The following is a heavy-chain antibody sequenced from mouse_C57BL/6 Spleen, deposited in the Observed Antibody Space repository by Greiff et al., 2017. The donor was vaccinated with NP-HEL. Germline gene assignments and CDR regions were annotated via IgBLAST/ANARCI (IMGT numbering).Heavy chain of an antibody. Sequence: QVQLKQSGAELVRPGTSVKVSCKASGYAFTNYLIEWVKQRPGQGLEWIGVINPGSGGTNYNEKFKGKATLTADKSSSTAYMQLSSLTSEDSAVYFCAREDYDYFDYWGQGTTLTVSS. CDR1: GYAFTNYL. D-gene: IGHD2-4*01. V-gene: IGHV1-54*01. CDR2: INPGSGGT. CDR3: AREDYDYFDY. J-gene: IGHJ2*01.